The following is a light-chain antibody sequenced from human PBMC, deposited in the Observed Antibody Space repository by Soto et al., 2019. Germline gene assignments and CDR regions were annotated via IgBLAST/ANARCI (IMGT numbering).Light chain of an antibody. V-gene: IGKV3-20*01. CDR3: QQYGSSPPLT. J-gene: IGKJ4*01. Sequence: TQSPSTLSASVGDRFTITCRASQSLSSGYLAWYQQKPGQAPRLLIYGASSRATGIPDRFSCSGSGTDFTLTISRLEPEDFAVYYCQQYGSSPPLTFGGVTKVEIK. CDR1: QSLSSGY. CDR2: GAS.